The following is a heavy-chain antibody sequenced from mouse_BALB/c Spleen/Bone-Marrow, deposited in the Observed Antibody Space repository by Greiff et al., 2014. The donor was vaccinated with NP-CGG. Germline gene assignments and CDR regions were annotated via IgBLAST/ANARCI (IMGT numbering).Heavy chain of an antibody. CDR1: GFNIKDTY. Sequence: EVQLQQSGAELVKPGASVKLSCTASGFNIKDTYMHWVKQRPEQGLEWTGRIDPANGNTKYDPKFQGKATITADTSSNTAYLQLGSLTSEDTAVYYCATDSSGYLDYWGQGTTLTVSS. V-gene: IGHV14-3*02. CDR2: IDPANGNT. CDR3: ATDSSGYLDY. D-gene: IGHD3-2*01. J-gene: IGHJ2*01.